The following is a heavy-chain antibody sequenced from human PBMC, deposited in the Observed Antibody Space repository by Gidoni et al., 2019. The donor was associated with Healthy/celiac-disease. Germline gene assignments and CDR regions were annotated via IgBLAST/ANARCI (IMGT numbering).Heavy chain of an antibody. CDR3: ARDRPNYDFWRRGMDV. V-gene: IGHV1-18*01. J-gene: IGHJ6*02. CDR1: GYTFTSYG. D-gene: IGHD3-3*01. Sequence: QVQLVQSGAAVKKPGASLTVSCKASGYTFTSYGISWVRQAPGQGLEWMGWISAYNGNTNYAQKLQGRVTMTTDTSTSTAYRELRSLRSDDTAVYYCARDRPNYDFWRRGMDVWGQGTTVTVSS. CDR2: ISAYNGNT.